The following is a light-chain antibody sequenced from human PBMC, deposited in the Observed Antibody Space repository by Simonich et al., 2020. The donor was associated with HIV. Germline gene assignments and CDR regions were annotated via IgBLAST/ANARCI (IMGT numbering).Light chain of an antibody. CDR1: QSVNSNF. Sequence: EIVFTQSPGTLSLSPGERATLSCRATQSVNSNFLAWYQQKPAQAPRLLIYTSSSRTTGIPDRFSGSGSGTDFTLTISRLEPEDFAVYYCQQYGSSPLTFGGGTKVEIK. CDR2: TSS. J-gene: IGKJ4*01. V-gene: IGKV3-20*01. CDR3: QQYGSSPLT.